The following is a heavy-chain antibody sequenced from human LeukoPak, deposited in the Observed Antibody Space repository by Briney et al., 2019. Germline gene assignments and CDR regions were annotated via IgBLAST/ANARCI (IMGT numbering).Heavy chain of an antibody. V-gene: IGHV3-21*01. CDR3: ARSPGDSRGDYFDY. J-gene: IGHJ4*02. CDR1: GFTFSSYS. Sequence: GGSLRLSCAASGFTFSSYSMNWVRQAPGKGLEWVSSISSSSSYIYYADSVKGRFTISRDNAKNSLYLQMNSLRAEDTAVYYCARSPGDSRGDYFDYWGQGTLVTVSS. CDR2: ISSSSSYI. D-gene: IGHD3-22*01.